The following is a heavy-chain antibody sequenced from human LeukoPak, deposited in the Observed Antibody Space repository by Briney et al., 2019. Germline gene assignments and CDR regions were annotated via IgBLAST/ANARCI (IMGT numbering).Heavy chain of an antibody. V-gene: IGHV3-53*01. J-gene: IGHJ6*03. CDR1: GFTVNSKY. CDR3: AKDGYCSSTSCPRRNYYYMDV. Sequence: GGSLRLSCAASGFTVNSKYMSWVRQAPGTGLEWVSVVYSGGQTYYADSVKGRFTISRDNSKNTLYLQMNSLRADDTAVYYCAKDGYCSSTSCPRRNYYYMDVWGKGTTVTVSS. CDR2: VYSGGQT. D-gene: IGHD2-2*01.